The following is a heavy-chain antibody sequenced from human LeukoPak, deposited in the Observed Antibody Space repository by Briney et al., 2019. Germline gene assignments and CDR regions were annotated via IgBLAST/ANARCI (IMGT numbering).Heavy chain of an antibody. Sequence: GGSLRLSCAASGFTVSSNYMSWVRQAPGKGLEWVSVIYSGGSTYYADSVKGRFTISRDHSKNTLYLQMNSLRAEDTAVYYCARAGRYPGVLYWGQGTLVTVSS. CDR2: IYSGGST. V-gene: IGHV3-53*01. D-gene: IGHD3-16*02. J-gene: IGHJ4*02. CDR3: ARAGRYPGVLY. CDR1: GFTVSSNY.